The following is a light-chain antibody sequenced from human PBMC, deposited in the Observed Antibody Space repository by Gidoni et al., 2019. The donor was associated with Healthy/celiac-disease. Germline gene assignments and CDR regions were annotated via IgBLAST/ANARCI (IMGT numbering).Light chain of an antibody. V-gene: IGKV3-15*01. CDR1: QSVSSN. CDR2: GAS. J-gene: IGKJ4*01. CDR3: QQYNNWPPKVT. Sequence: EIVMTQSPPTLSVSPGERATLSCRASQSVSSNLAWYQQKPGQAPRLLIYGASTRATGIPARFSGSGSGTEFTLTISSLQSEDFAVYYYQQYNNWPPKVTFGGGTKVEIK.